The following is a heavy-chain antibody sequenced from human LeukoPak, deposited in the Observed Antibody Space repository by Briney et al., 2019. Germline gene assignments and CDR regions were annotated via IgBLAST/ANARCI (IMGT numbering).Heavy chain of an antibody. D-gene: IGHD5-18*01. CDR1: GYTFTSNY. CDR2: ISPSGGST. V-gene: IGHV1-46*01. J-gene: IGHJ4*02. CDR3: ARVIQLWSAGPYFDY. Sequence: ASVKVSCKAFGYTFTSNYMHWVRQAPGQGPEWMGVISPSGGSTTYAQKFQGRVTLTRDMSTSTVYMELSSLRSEDTAVYYCARVIQLWSAGPYFDYWGQGTLVTVSS.